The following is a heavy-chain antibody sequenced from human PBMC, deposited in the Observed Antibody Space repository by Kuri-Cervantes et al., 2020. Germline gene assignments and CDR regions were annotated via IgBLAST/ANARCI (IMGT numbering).Heavy chain of an antibody. D-gene: IGHD6-13*01. CDR3: ATSSRNAFDI. J-gene: IGHJ3*02. CDR2: INHGGSA. Sequence: SETLSLTCAVYGGSFSDCYWSWIRQPPGKGLEWIGEINHGGSANYNPSLKSRATISVDTSKNQFSLRLSSVTAADTAVYYCATSSRNAFDIWGQGTMVTVSS. CDR1: GGSFSDCY. V-gene: IGHV4-34*01.